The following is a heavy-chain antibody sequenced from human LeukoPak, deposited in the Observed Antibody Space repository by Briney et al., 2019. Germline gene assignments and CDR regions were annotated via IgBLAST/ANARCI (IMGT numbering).Heavy chain of an antibody. D-gene: IGHD5-18*01. V-gene: IGHV3-23*01. J-gene: IGHJ3*02. CDR1: GFTFSSFA. CDR3: AGARNSYCYGDAFDI. Sequence: GGSLRLSCAASGFTFSSFAMSWIRQAPGKGLEWVSAVSTSGVGTYYADSVRGRFTISRDNSKNTLYLQMNSLRAEDTAVYYGAGARNSYCYGDAFDIRGQRTNATLSS. CDR2: VSTSGVGT.